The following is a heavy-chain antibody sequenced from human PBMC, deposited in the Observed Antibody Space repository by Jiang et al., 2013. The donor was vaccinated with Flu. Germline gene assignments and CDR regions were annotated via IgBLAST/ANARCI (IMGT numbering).Heavy chain of an antibody. D-gene: IGHD2-2*01. CDR3: ARSRCSSTSCYYYYGMDV. V-gene: IGHV1-8*01. CDR2: MNPNSGNT. Sequence: VQLVESGAEVKKPGASVKVSCKASGYTFTSYDINWVRQATGQGLEWMGWMNPNSGNTGYAQKFQGRVTMTRNTSISTAYMELSSLRSEDTAVYYCARSRCSSTSCYYYYGMDVWGQGTSGHR. CDR1: GYTFTSYD. J-gene: IGHJ6*02.